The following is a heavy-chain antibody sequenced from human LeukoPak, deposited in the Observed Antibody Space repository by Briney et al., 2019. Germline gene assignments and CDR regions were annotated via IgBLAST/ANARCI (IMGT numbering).Heavy chain of an antibody. CDR3: AGGGRADDY. Sequence: PSQTLSLTCTVSGGSISSGNYYWSWIRQPAGKGLEWIGRIYTSGSTNYNPSLKSRVTISVDTSKNQFSLKLSSVTAADTAVYYCAGGGRADDYWGQGTLVTVSS. V-gene: IGHV4-61*02. J-gene: IGHJ4*02. D-gene: IGHD3-16*01. CDR1: GGSISSGNYY. CDR2: IYTSGST.